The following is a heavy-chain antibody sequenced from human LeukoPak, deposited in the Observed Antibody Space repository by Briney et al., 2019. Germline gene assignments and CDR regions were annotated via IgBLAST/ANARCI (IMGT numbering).Heavy chain of an antibody. J-gene: IGHJ5*02. V-gene: IGHV4-34*01. Sequence: PSETLSLTCAVYGGSFSGYYWSWIRQPPGKGLEWIGEINHSGSINYNPSLKSRVTISVDTSKNQFSLKLSSVTAADTAVYYCARGLELWSNGVWFDPWGQGTLVTVSS. CDR3: ARGLELWSNGVWFDP. CDR2: INHSGSI. CDR1: GGSFSGYY. D-gene: IGHD1-7*01.